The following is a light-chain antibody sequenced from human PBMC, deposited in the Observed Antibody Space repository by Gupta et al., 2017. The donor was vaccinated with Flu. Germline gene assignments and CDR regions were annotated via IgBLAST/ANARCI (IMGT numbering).Light chain of an antibody. Sequence: DIQMTQSPPSLSASVGDRVTITCRASQKITSYLNWYQQKPGKAPKLLIYAASRLQSGVPSRFGGSGSGTDFTLTISNLQPEDFASYSCQQSYSTPWTFGQGTKVEIK. CDR3: QQSYSTPWT. CDR2: AAS. J-gene: IGKJ1*01. V-gene: IGKV1-39*01. CDR1: QKITSY.